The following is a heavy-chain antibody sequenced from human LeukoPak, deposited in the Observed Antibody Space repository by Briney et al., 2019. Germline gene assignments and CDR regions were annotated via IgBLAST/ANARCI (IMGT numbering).Heavy chain of an antibody. Sequence: GGSLRLSCAASGFTFNDYAMHWVRQAPGKGLEWVSGISWNSGSIGYADSVKGRFTISRDNSKNALYLQMNNLGVEDTAVYYCARERISGSYYDYWGQGTLVAVSS. V-gene: IGHV3-9*01. CDR3: ARERISGSYYDY. CDR2: ISWNSGSI. J-gene: IGHJ4*02. CDR1: GFTFNDYA. D-gene: IGHD1-26*01.